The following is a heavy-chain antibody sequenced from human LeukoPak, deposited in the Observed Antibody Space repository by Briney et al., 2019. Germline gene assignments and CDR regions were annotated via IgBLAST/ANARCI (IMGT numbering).Heavy chain of an antibody. CDR2: IYYSGST. Sequence: SETLSLTCTVSGGSISSSSYYWGWIRQPPGKGLEWIGSIYYSGSTYYNPSLKSRVTISVDTSKNQFSLKLSSVTAADTAVYYCARGTDSSGCNWGQGTLVTVSS. J-gene: IGHJ4*02. D-gene: IGHD6-19*01. CDR3: ARGTDSSGCN. CDR1: GGSISSSSYY. V-gene: IGHV4-39*07.